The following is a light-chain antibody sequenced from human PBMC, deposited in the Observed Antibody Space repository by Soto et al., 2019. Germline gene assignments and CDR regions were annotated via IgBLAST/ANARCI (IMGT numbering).Light chain of an antibody. V-gene: IGLV2-14*01. Sequence: QSALTRPASVSGSPGQSITISCTGTSSDVGGYNYVSWYQQHPGKAPKLMIYDVSNRPSGVSNRFSGSKSGNTASLTISGLQAEDEAHYYCSSYTSSSVVFGGGTKVTVL. CDR3: SSYTSSSVV. CDR2: DVS. J-gene: IGLJ2*01. CDR1: SSDVGGYNY.